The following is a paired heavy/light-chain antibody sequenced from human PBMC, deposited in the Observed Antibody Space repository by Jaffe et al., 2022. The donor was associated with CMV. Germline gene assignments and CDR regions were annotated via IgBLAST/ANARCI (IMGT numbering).Light chain of an antibody. Sequence: EIVLTQSPGTLSLSPGERATLSCRASQSVSSSYLAWYQQKPGQAPRLLIYGASSRATGIPDRFSGSGSGTDFTLTISRLEPEDFAVYYCQQYGSSPSFGQGTKLEIK. J-gene: IGKJ2*01. CDR1: QSVSSSY. V-gene: IGKV3-20*01. CDR3: QQYGSSPS. CDR2: GAS.
Heavy chain of an antibody. Sequence: QVQLQESGPGLVKPSETLSLTCTVSGGSVSSGSYYWSWIRQPPGKGLEWIGYIYYSGSTNYNPSLKSRVTISVDTSKNQFSLKLSSVTAADTAVYYCARDRVRYCSSTSCSTDKYYYYGMDVWGQGTTVTVSS. CDR3: ARDRVRYCSSTSCSTDKYYYYGMDV. D-gene: IGHD2-2*01. V-gene: IGHV4-61*01. CDR1: GGSVSSGSYY. CDR2: IYYSGST. J-gene: IGHJ6*02.